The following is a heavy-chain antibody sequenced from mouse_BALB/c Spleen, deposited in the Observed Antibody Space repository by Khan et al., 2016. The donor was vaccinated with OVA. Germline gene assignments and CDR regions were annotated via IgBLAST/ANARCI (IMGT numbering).Heavy chain of an antibody. CDR1: GYSITSDYA. D-gene: IGHD4-1*01. CDR2: ISYRGST. CDR3: ASELGRYYAMDY. J-gene: IGHJ4*01. V-gene: IGHV3-2*02. Sequence: EVQLQESGPGLVKPSQSLSLTCTVAGYSITSDYAWNWIRQFPGNKLEWMGYISYRGSTGYNPSLKSRISITRDTSKNQLFLQLNSVTTEDTATYYCASELGRYYAMDYWGQGTSVTVSS.